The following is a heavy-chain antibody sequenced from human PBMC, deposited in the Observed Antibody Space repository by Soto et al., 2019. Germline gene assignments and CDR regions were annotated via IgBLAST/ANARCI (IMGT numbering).Heavy chain of an antibody. Sequence: QVQLVQSGAEVKKPGASVKVSCKASGYTFTSYYMHWVRQAPGQGLEWMGIINPSGGSTSYAQKFQGRVTMTRDTDTSTVYIELSSLRSEDTAVYYCARDPPRYCSSTSCYGHPSDWFDPWGQGTLVTVSS. CDR3: ARDPPRYCSSTSCYGHPSDWFDP. CDR2: INPSGGST. CDR1: GYTFTSYY. D-gene: IGHD2-2*01. V-gene: IGHV1-46*03. J-gene: IGHJ5*02.